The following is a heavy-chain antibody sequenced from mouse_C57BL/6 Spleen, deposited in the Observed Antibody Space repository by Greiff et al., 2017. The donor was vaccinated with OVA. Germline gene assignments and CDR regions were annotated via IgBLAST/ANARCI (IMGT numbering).Heavy chain of an antibody. Sequence: VKLQQPGTELVKPGASVKLSCKASGYTFTSYWMHWVKQRPGQGLEWIGNINPSNGGTNYNETFKSKATLTVDKSSSTAYMQLSSLTSEDSAVYYCARIELGKGYYFDYWGQGTTLTVSS. CDR3: ARIELGKGYYFDY. CDR2: INPSNGGT. J-gene: IGHJ2*01. CDR1: GYTFTSYW. V-gene: IGHV1-53*01. D-gene: IGHD4-1*01.